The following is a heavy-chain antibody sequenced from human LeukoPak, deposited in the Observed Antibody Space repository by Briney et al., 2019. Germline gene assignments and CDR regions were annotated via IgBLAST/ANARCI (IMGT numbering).Heavy chain of an antibody. D-gene: IGHD6-6*01. CDR2: ISAYNGNT. CDR1: GYTFTSYG. CDR3: AREYSSSSQYYYYMDV. V-gene: IGHV1-18*01. Sequence: ASVTVSCKASGYTFTSYGISWVRQAPGQGLEGMGWISAYNGNTNYAQKLQGRVTMTTDTSTSTAYMELRSLRSDDTAVYYCAREYSSSSQYYYYMDVWGKGTTVTVSS. J-gene: IGHJ6*03.